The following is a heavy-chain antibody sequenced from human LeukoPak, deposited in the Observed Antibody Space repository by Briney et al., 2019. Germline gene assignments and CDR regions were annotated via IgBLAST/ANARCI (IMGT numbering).Heavy chain of an antibody. CDR2: IYTSGST. V-gene: IGHV4-4*07. CDR3: ARGRNWEFDY. D-gene: IGHD7-27*01. Sequence: PSETLPLTCTVSGGSISGYYWSWVRQPAGKGLEWIGRIYTSGSTNYNPSLKSRVTMSVDTSKNQFSLKLSSVTAADTAVYYCARGRNWEFDYWGQGTLVTVSS. J-gene: IGHJ4*02. CDR1: GGSISGYY.